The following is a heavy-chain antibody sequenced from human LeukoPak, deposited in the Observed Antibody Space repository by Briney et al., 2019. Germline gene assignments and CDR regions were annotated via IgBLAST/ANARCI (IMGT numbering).Heavy chain of an antibody. V-gene: IGHV3-48*02. CDR3: ARDQGRIYHFDK. CDR1: GFTFSTYN. Sequence: GGSLRLSCAASGFTFSTYNMNWVRQAPGRGLEWVSYISSDSNTIFYTDSVKGRFTISRDNAKNSLYLQMNSLRDEDTAVYFCARDQGRIYHFDKWGQGTLVTVSS. D-gene: IGHD2/OR15-2a*01. CDR2: ISSDSNTI. J-gene: IGHJ4*02.